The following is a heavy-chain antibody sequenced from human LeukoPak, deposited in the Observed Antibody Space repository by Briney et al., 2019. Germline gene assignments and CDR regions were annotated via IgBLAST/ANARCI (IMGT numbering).Heavy chain of an antibody. CDR2: INPNSGGT. V-gene: IGHV1-2*02. D-gene: IGHD2-15*01. Sequence: ASVKVSCKASGYTFTGYYMRWVRQAPGQGLEWMGWINPNSGGTNYAQKFQGRVTMTRDTSISTAYMELSRLRSDDTAVYYCAGDECSGGSCYSGGFGWGQGTLVTVSS. CDR3: AGDECSGGSCYSGGFG. CDR1: GYTFTGYY. J-gene: IGHJ4*02.